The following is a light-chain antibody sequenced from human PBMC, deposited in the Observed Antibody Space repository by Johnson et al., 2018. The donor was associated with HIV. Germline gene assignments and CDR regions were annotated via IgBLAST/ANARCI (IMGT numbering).Light chain of an antibody. CDR2: DNN. V-gene: IGLV1-51*01. J-gene: IGLJ1*01. CDR1: SSNIGNNY. CDR3: GTWDSSLSGV. Sequence: QSVLTQPPSVSAAPGQKVTISCSGSSSNIGNNYVSWYQQLPGTAPKLLIYDNNKRPSGIPDRFSGSKSGTSATLAITGLPPGDEADYYCGTWDSSLSGVFGTGTKVTVL.